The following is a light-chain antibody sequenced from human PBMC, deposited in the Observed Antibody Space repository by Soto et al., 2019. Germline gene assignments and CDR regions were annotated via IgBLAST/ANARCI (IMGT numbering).Light chain of an antibody. CDR3: QHYNSYSEA. V-gene: IGKV1-5*03. CDR2: KAS. CDR1: QTISSW. J-gene: IGKJ1*01. Sequence: IQMTQSPSSLSSSVGDRVTITWRASQTISSWLAWYQQKPGKAPKLLIYKASTLKSGVPSRFSGSGSGTEFTLTISSLQPDDFATYYCQHYNSYSEAVGQGTKVDI.